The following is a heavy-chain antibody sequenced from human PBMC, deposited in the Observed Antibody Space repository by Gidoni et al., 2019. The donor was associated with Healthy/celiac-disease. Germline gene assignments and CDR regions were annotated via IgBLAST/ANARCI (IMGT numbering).Heavy chain of an antibody. V-gene: IGHV4-4*02. CDR1: GGSISSSNW. J-gene: IGHJ5*02. Sequence: QVQLQESGPGLVKPSGTLSLTCTVSGGSISSSNWWSWVRQPPGKGLEWIGEIYHSGSTNYTPSLKSRVTISVHKSKNQFSLNLSSVTAADTAMYYCARDLDASGWFDPWGQGTLVTVSS. CDR2: IYHSGST. D-gene: IGHD3-10*01. CDR3: ARDLDASGWFDP.